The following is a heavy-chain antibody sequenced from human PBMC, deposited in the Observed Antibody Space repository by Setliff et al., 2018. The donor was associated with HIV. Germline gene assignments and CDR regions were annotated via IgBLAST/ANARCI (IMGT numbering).Heavy chain of an antibody. J-gene: IGHJ3*01. D-gene: IGHD3-10*01. V-gene: IGHV4-61*09. CDR2: IYPSGST. Sequence: SETLSLTCTVSGGSISSNNYFWSWIRQPAGKGLEWIGHIYPSGSTNYNPSLKSRVTISVDTSKNQFSLNLSSVTAADTAVYYCASRAGGDFWGQGPMVTVSS. CDR1: GGSISSNNYF. CDR3: ASRAGGDF.